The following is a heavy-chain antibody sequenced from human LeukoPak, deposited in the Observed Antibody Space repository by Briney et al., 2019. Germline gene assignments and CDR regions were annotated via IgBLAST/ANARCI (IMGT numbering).Heavy chain of an antibody. V-gene: IGHV4-34*01. Sequence: SETLSLTCAVYGGSFSGYYWSWIRQPPGKGLEWIGEINHSGSTNYNPPLKSRVTISVDTSKNQFSLKLSSVTAADTAVYYCAINGYSSGWYGGNYWGQGTLVTVSS. CDR2: INHSGST. D-gene: IGHD6-19*01. J-gene: IGHJ4*02. CDR3: AINGYSSGWYGGNY. CDR1: GGSFSGYY.